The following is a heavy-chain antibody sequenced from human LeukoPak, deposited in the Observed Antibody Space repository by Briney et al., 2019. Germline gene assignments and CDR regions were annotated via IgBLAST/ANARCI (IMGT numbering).Heavy chain of an antibody. Sequence: GGSLRLSCAASGFTFSTYWMTWVRQAPGKGLEWVATIKQDGSEKYYVDSVKGRFTISSDNAKNSLYLQMNSLRAEDTAVYYCARDSGSDSPYWGQGTLVTVSS. CDR1: GFTFSTYW. CDR3: ARDSGSDSPY. D-gene: IGHD2-21*02. V-gene: IGHV3-7*01. CDR2: IKQDGSEK. J-gene: IGHJ4*02.